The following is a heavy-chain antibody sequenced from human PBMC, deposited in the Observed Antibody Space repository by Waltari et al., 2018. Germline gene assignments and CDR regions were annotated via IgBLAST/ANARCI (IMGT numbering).Heavy chain of an antibody. Sequence: EVQLAESGGGLVQPGGSLRLSCAVSGFIFSDHYIDWVRQAPGKGGEWVGRSRDKASGHSTEYAASVRGRFTVSRDDSKNSLYLQMNSLKTEDTAVYYCARSKAGAGNFDYWGQGTLVTVSS. CDR3: ARSKAGAGNFDY. D-gene: IGHD1-26*01. CDR1: GFIFSDHY. J-gene: IGHJ4*02. CDR2: SRDKASGHST. V-gene: IGHV3-72*01.